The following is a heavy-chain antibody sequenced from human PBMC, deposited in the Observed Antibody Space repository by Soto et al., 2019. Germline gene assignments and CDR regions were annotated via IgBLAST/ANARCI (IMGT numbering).Heavy chain of an antibody. CDR2: INHSGST. J-gene: IGHJ5*02. V-gene: IGHV4-34*01. CDR3: ARHLGYDSGGYYRNWFDP. Sequence: PSETLSLTCAVYGGSFSGYYWSWIRQPPGKGLEWIGEINHSGSTNYNPSLKSRVTISVDTSKNQFSLKLSSVTAADTAVYYCARHLGYDSGGYYRNWFDPWGQGTLVTVSS. CDR1: GGSFSGYY. D-gene: IGHD3-22*01.